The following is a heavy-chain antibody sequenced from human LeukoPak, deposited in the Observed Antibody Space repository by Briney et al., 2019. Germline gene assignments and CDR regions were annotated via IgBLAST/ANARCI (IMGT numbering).Heavy chain of an antibody. CDR3: ARQGYSSSDNLFDP. Sequence: GESLRFSCTGSGYSFTSYWIGWARQIPGKGLEWMGILYPGDSDTRYSPYFQGQVTISAAKSISTAYLQWSSLKASDTAIYYCARQGYSSSDNLFDPWGQGTLVTVSS. J-gene: IGHJ5*02. CDR1: GYSFTSYW. V-gene: IGHV5-51*01. D-gene: IGHD6-6*01. CDR2: LYPGDSDT.